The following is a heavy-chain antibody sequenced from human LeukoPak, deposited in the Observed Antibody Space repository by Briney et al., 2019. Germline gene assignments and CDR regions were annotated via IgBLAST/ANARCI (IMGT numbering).Heavy chain of an antibody. D-gene: IGHD6-19*01. CDR3: ARNLAVPGTRAFDP. V-gene: IGHV4-4*02. J-gene: IGHJ3*01. CDR2: IYHSGST. CDR1: GGSIISNNW. Sequence: PSGTLSLTCAVSGGSIISNNWWSCVRQPPGKGLEWIGEIYHSGSTNYNPSLKSRVTISVDRSKNQFSLRLSSVTAADTAVYFCARNLAVPGTRAFDPWGQGAMVTVSS.